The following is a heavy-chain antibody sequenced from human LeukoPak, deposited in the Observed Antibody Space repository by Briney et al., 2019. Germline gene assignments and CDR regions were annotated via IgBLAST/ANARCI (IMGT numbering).Heavy chain of an antibody. CDR2: IYYDGSNQ. CDR1: GFKFRNYG. V-gene: IGHV3-33*01. D-gene: IGHD1-26*01. CDR3: ARDRELRYFDY. Sequence: GGSLRLSGAASGFKFRNYGMHWVRQAPGKGLEWVAIIYYDGSNQYYADSVKGRFTISRDDSKNTLYLQMNSLRAEDTAVYYCARDRELRYFDYWGQGTLVIVSS. J-gene: IGHJ4*02.